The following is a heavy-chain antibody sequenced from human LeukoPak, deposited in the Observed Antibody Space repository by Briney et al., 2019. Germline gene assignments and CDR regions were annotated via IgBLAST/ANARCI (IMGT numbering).Heavy chain of an antibody. D-gene: IGHD1-7*01. CDR3: ARDFKLELRSSYYYYGMDV. CDR2: ISYDGSNK. CDR1: GFTFSSYA. V-gene: IGHV3-30-3*01. Sequence: GGSLRLSCAASGFTFSSYAMHWVRQAPGKGLEWVAVISYDGSNKYYADSVKGRFTISRDNSKNTLYLQMNSLRAEDTAVYYCARDFKLELRSSYYYYGMDVWGQGTTVTVSS. J-gene: IGHJ6*02.